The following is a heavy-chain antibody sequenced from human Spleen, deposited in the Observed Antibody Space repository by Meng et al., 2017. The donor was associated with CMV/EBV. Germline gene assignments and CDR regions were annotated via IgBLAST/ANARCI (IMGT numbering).Heavy chain of an antibody. J-gene: IGHJ5*02. CDR3: AKDYLRVTVVLGWFDP. V-gene: IGHV3-30*02. CDR2: IRYDGSNK. Sequence: GESLKISCAASGFTFSSYGMHWVRQAPGKGLEWVAFIRYDGSNKYYADSVKGRFTISRDNSKNTLYLQMNSLRAEDTAVYYCAKDYLRVTVVLGWFDPWGQGTLVTVS. D-gene: IGHD2-15*01. CDR1: GFTFSSYG.